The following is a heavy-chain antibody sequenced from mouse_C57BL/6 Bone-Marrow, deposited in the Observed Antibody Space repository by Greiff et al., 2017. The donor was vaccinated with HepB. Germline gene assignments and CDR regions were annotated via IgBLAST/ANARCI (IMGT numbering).Heavy chain of an antibody. CDR1: GYTFTSYW. D-gene: IGHD4-1*01. CDR3: ARGDWDGWFAY. CDR2: IYPSDSET. Sequence: QVQLQQPGAELVRPGSSVKLSCKASGYTFTSYWMDWVKQRPGQGLEWIGNIYPSDSETHYNQKFKDKATLTVDKSSSTAYMQLSSLTSEDSAVYYCARGDWDGWFAYWGQGTLVTVSA. J-gene: IGHJ3*01. V-gene: IGHV1-61*01.